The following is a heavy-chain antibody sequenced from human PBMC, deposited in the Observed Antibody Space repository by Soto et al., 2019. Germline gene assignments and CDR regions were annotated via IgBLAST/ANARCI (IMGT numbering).Heavy chain of an antibody. CDR2: ISGSGGST. J-gene: IGHJ4*02. D-gene: IGHD3-3*01. Sequence: TGGSLRLSCAASGFTFSSYAMSWVRQAPGKGLEWVSAISGSGGSTYYADSVKGRFTISRDNSKNTLYLQMNSLRAEDTAVYYCAKELTIFGAPRPQPQDWGQGTLVTVSS. CDR3: AKELTIFGAPRPQPQD. V-gene: IGHV3-23*01. CDR1: GFTFSSYA.